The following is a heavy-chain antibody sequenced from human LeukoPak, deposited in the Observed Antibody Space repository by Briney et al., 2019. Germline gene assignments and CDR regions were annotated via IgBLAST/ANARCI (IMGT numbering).Heavy chain of an antibody. D-gene: IGHD2-21*02. CDR2: ISSGGRSI. V-gene: IGHV3-21*01. J-gene: IGHJ4*02. Sequence: GGSLRLSCAASGFTFSSYGMNWVRQAPGKGLEWVSSISSGGRSIDLADSVKDRFTISRDNAKNSLYLQMNSLRAEDTAVYFCARDYFYCGGDCFVDYWGQGTLVTVSS. CDR3: ARDYFYCGGDCFVDY. CDR1: GFTFSSYG.